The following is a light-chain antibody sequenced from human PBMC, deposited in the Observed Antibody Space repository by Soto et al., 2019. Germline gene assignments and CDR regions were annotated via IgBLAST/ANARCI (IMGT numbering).Light chain of an antibody. Sequence: QSALTQPASLSGSPGQSITISCTGTSSDVGRYNLVSWYQHHPGEAPKLMIYEVTKRPSGVSNRFSGSKSGNTASLTISGLQAEDEADYYCCSYVGFSTGVIFGGGTKLTVL. CDR2: EVT. CDR1: SSDVGRYNL. CDR3: CSYVGFSTGVI. J-gene: IGLJ2*01. V-gene: IGLV2-23*02.